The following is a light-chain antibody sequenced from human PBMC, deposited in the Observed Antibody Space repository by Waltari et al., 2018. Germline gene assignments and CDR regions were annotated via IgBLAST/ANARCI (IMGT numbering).Light chain of an antibody. CDR1: SSNLGSNV. CDR3: AAWDDSLNGPV. CDR2: RNN. J-gene: IGLJ2*01. V-gene: IGLV1-44*01. Sequence: QSVLTHPPSASGTPGQRVTISCSGSSSNLGSNVVTWYQQLPGTAPKLLIYRNNLRPAGVPDRFSGSKSGTSASLAISGLQSEDEGDYFCAAWDDSLNGPVFGGGTKVTVL.